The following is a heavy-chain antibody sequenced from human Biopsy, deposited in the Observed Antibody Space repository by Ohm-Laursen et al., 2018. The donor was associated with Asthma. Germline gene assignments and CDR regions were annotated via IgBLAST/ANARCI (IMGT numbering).Heavy chain of an antibody. CDR3: AGFCSGGNCPGH. V-gene: IGHV4-59*01. CDR2: IHYSGST. Sequence: SETLSLTCTVSGASIRSYYWTWIRQPPGKGLEWIGNIHYSGSTYSNPSLKSRVTISVDTSKKQISLRLSSVIAADTAVYYCAGFCSGGNCPGHWGQGTLVTVSS. J-gene: IGHJ4*02. D-gene: IGHD2-15*01. CDR1: GASIRSYY.